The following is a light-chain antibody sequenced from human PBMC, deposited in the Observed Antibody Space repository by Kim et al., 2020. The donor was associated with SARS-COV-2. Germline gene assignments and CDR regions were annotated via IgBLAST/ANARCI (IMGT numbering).Light chain of an antibody. J-gene: IGKJ2*03. V-gene: IGKV3-15*01. Sequence: VAPGERATLSCRASQSVSSNLAWYQQKPGQAPRLLIYGASTRATGIPARFSGSGSGTEFTLTISSLQSEDFAVYYCQQYNNWLMYSFGQGTNLEI. CDR2: GAS. CDR3: QQYNNWLMYS. CDR1: QSVSSN.